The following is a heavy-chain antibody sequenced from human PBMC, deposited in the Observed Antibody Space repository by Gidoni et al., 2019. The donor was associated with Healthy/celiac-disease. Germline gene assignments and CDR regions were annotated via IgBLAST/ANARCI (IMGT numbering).Heavy chain of an antibody. Sequence: QVQLVQSGAEVKKPGASVKVSCKASGYTFTSYAMHWVRQAPGQRLEWMGWINAGNGNTKDSQKFQGRVTITRDTSASTAYMELSSLRSEDTAVYYCARATATTVVSNYFDYWGQGTLVTVSS. CDR2: INAGNGNT. CDR1: GYTFTSYA. CDR3: ARATATTVVSNYFDY. J-gene: IGHJ4*02. D-gene: IGHD4-17*01. V-gene: IGHV1-3*01.